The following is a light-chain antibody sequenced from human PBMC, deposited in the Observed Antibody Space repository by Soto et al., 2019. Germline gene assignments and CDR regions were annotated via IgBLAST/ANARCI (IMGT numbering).Light chain of an antibody. CDR3: QQYGNSVT. CDR2: GGS. Sequence: IVLTQSPGTQSLSPGERATLACRASQSVSSDYLAWYQHKPGQAPRLLIYGGSRASGVPDRFSGGGSGTDLSLTISRLEPEDFAVYYCQQYGNSVTFGGGTKVDIK. V-gene: IGKV3-20*01. CDR1: QSVSSDY. J-gene: IGKJ4*01.